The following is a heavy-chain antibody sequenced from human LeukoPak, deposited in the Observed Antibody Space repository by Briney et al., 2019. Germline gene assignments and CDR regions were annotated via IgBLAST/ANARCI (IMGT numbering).Heavy chain of an antibody. D-gene: IGHD5-18*01. CDR1: GYTFTGYY. CDR3: ARGSWIQRSWFDL. J-gene: IGHJ5*02. CDR2: INPNSGGT. V-gene: IGHV1-2*02. Sequence: ASVKVSCKASGYTFTGYYMHWVRQAPGQGLEWMGWINPNSGGTNYAQKFQGRVTMTRDTSISTAYMELSRLRSDDTAVYYCARGSWIQRSWFDLWGQGTLVTVSS.